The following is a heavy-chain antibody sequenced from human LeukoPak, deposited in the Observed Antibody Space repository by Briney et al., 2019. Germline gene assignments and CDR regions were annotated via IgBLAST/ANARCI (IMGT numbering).Heavy chain of an antibody. J-gene: IGHJ6*03. CDR3: ARVDRYHFYPGL. Sequence: SVKVSCKASGGTFRTYSVTWVRQAPGQGLEWMGGIIPIFGTPNYAQKFQGRVKVTTDDATGTAYMELSSLMSEDTAIYYCARVDRYHFYPGLWGKGTPVTVSS. CDR1: GGTFRTYS. V-gene: IGHV1-69*05. CDR2: IIPIFGTP.